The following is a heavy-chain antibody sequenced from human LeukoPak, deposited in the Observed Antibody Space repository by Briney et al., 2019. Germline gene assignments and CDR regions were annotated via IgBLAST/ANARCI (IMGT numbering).Heavy chain of an antibody. D-gene: IGHD3-9*01. CDR3: ARDRNFYWFQTLDY. CDR2: ISAYNGNT. CDR1: GYTFTSYG. V-gene: IGHV1-18*01. Sequence: ASVKVSCKASGYTFTSYGISWVRQAPGQGLEWMGWISAYNGNTNYAQKLQGRVTMTTDTSTSTAYMELRSLRSDDTAVYYCARDRNFYWFQTLDYWGQGTLVTVSS. J-gene: IGHJ4*02.